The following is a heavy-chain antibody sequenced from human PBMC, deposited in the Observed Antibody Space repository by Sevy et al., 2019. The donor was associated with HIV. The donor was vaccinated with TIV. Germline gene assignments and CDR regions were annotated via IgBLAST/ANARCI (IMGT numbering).Heavy chain of an antibody. Sequence: SETLSLTCTVSGGSISSDHYYWSWIRQPPGKGLEWIGYIYYSGSTYYNASLKSRVSISVDTSKNQFSLKLTSVTAADTAVYYCARGVTGTTTSEWFDPWGQGTLVTVSS. V-gene: IGHV4-30-4*01. CDR2: IYYSGST. J-gene: IGHJ5*02. CDR1: GGSISSDHYY. CDR3: ARGVTGTTTSEWFDP. D-gene: IGHD1-7*01.